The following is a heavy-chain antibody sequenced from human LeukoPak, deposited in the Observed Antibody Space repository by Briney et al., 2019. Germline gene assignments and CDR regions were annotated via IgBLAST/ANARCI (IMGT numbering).Heavy chain of an antibody. D-gene: IGHD3-16*01. Sequence: SETLSLTCTVSGDSISSRTYFWVWVRQPPGKGLEWIGSVNYSGRTYYKSSLKSRVTVSGDTSKNQLSLKLRSVTAADTAVYYCARLRYSGGNPFDYWGQGTLVTVSS. CDR3: ARLRYSGGNPFDY. J-gene: IGHJ4*02. CDR2: VNYSGRT. CDR1: GDSISSRTYF. V-gene: IGHV4-39*01.